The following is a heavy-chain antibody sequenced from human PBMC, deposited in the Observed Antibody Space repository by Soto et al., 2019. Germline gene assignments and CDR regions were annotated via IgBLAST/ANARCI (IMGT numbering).Heavy chain of an antibody. CDR2: IYYSGNT. J-gene: IGHJ4*02. V-gene: IGHV4-39*01. Sequence: QLQLQESGPGLVKPSETLFLTCTVSGGSISSSSYYWGWIRQPPGKGLEWIASIYYSGNTYYNPSLKSRVTISVDTSKNQFSLKLSSVTAADTAVYYCARHSSGWPFDYWGQGTLVTVSS. CDR1: GGSISSSSYY. D-gene: IGHD6-19*01. CDR3: ARHSSGWPFDY.